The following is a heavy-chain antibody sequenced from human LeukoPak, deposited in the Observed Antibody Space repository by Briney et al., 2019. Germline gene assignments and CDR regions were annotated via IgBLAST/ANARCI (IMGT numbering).Heavy chain of an antibody. V-gene: IGHV3-23*01. D-gene: IGHD3-10*01. Sequence: GGSLRLSCAASGFTFSSYAMSWVRQAPGKGLGWVSAISGSVGSTYYADSVKGRFTIHRDNSKNTLYLQMNSLRAEDTAVYYCAKAGGGILWFGELLDYYGMDVWGKGTTVTVSS. CDR1: GFTFSSYA. CDR3: AKAGGGILWFGELLDYYGMDV. J-gene: IGHJ6*04. CDR2: ISGSVGST.